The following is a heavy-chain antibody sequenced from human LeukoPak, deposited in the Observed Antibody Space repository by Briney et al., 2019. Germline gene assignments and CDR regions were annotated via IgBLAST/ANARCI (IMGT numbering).Heavy chain of an antibody. CDR3: AREGIAVAGKSPDAFDL. CDR1: GGTFSSYA. CDR2: IIPILGIA. Sequence: SVKVSCKASGGTFSSYAISWVRQAPGQGLEWMGRIIPILGIANYAQKFQGRVTITADKSTSTAYMELSSLRSEDTAVYYCAREGIAVAGKSPDAFDLWGQGTMVTVSS. V-gene: IGHV1-69*04. J-gene: IGHJ3*01. D-gene: IGHD6-19*01.